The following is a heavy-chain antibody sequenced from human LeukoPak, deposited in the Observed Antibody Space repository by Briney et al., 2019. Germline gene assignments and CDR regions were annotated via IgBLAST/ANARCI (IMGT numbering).Heavy chain of an antibody. CDR1: GYTFSGYY. D-gene: IGHD6-13*01. V-gene: IGHV1-2*02. CDR3: ARGAAGMAGAVSWFDP. J-gene: IGHJ5*02. CDR2: INPNSGGA. Sequence: ASVKVSCKASGYTFSGYYMHWVRQAPGQGLEWMGWINPNSGGANYAQNFQGRVTMARDTSISTAYMDLSRLRSDDTAVYYCARGAAGMAGAVSWFDPWGQGTLVTVSS.